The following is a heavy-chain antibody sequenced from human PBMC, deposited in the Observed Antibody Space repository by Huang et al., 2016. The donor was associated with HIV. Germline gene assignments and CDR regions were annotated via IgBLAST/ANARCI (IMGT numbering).Heavy chain of an antibody. V-gene: IGHV3-21*02. D-gene: IGHD6-13*01. CDR1: GFTFSNYN. J-gene: IGHJ4*02. CDR3: ARTGSSSWFFDL. Sequence: EVRLVESGGGLVKPGGSLRLSCAASGFTFSNYNMNWVRQASGKGLEWVSSISRSSNYISGADSVKGRFTISRDNAKNSLYLQMNSLRAEDTAVYYCARTGSSSWFFDLWGQGTLVTVSS. CDR2: ISRSSNYI.